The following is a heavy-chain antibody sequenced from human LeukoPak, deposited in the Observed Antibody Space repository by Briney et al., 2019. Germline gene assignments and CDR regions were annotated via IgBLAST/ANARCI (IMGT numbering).Heavy chain of an antibody. CDR2: ISAYNDNT. Sequence: GASVKVSCKASGYTSGYTFSSNTFSWVRQAPGQGLEWMGWISAYNDNTNYAQKLQGRVTMTRDMSTSTDYMELSSLRSEDTAVYYCARDNSVGDNAWWFDPWGQGTLVIVSS. V-gene: IGHV1-18*01. CDR1: GYTSGYTFSSNT. J-gene: IGHJ5*02. D-gene: IGHD1-26*01. CDR3: ARDNSVGDNAWWFDP.